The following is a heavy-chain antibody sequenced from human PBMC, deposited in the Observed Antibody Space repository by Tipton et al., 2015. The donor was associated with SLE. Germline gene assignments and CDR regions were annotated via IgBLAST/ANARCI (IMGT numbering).Heavy chain of an antibody. CDR3: ARADIVATIGSGAFDI. D-gene: IGHD5-12*01. J-gene: IGHJ3*02. CDR2: ISSSGSTI. Sequence: SLRLSCAASGITFSDYYMSWIRQAPGKGLEWVSYISSSGSTIYYADSVKGRFTISRDNAKNSLYLQMNSLRAEDTAVYYCARADIVATIGSGAFDIWGQGTMVTVSS. V-gene: IGHV3-11*04. CDR1: GITFSDYY.